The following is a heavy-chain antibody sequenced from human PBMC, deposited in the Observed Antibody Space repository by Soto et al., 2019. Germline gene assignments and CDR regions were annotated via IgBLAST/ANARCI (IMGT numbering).Heavy chain of an antibody. V-gene: IGHV3-30-3*01. CDR3: ARCPSGAGTSLDYFDY. CDR1: GFTFSSYA. Sequence: GGSLRLSCAASGFTFSSYAMHWVRQAPGKGLEWVAVISYDGSNKYYADSVKGRFTISRDNSKNTLYLQMNSLRAEDTAVYYCARCPSGAGTSLDYFDYWGQGTLVTVSS. D-gene: IGHD1-1*01. J-gene: IGHJ4*02. CDR2: ISYDGSNK.